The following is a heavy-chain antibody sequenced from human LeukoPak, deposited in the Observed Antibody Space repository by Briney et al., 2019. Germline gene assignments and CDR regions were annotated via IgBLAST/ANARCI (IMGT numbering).Heavy chain of an antibody. CDR3: AKDRVTIPLGNWFDP. V-gene: IGHV3-23*01. CDR2: ITGSGGGT. J-gene: IGHJ5*02. D-gene: IGHD3-16*01. Sequence: GGSLRLSCAASGFTFSSYAMTWVRQAPGKGLEWVSTITGSGGGTYYADSVKGRFTISRDNSKNTLYLQMNSLRAEDTAIYYCAKDRVTIPLGNWFDPWGQGTLVTVSS. CDR1: GFTFSSYA.